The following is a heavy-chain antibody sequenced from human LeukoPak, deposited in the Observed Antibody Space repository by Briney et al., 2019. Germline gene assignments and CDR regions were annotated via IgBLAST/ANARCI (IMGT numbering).Heavy chain of an antibody. CDR1: GFTFSTSN. D-gene: IGHD3-3*01. Sequence: GGSLRLSCAASGFTFSTSNMNRVRQTPEKGLEWVSTITPGGSNMYYHDSVKGRFTISRDNAKNLLFLQMNSLRAEDTAVYYCASWSGSSVLDYWGQGTLVTVSS. CDR3: ASWSGSSVLDY. V-gene: IGHV3-21*01. CDR2: ITPGGSNM. J-gene: IGHJ4*02.